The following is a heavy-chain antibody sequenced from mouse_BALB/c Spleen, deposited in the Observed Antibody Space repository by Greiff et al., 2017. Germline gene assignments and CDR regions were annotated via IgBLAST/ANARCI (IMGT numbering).Heavy chain of an antibody. CDR2: ISSGGSYT. Sequence: EVMLVESGGGLVKPGGSLKLSCAASGFTFSSYAMSWVRQTPEKRLEWVATISSGGSYTYYPDSVKGRFTISRDNAKNTLYLQMSSLRSEDTAMYYCARHLYYYGSSPYYFDYWGQGTTLTVSS. D-gene: IGHD1-1*01. CDR1: GFTFSSYA. CDR3: ARHLYYYGSSPYYFDY. V-gene: IGHV5-9-3*01. J-gene: IGHJ2*01.